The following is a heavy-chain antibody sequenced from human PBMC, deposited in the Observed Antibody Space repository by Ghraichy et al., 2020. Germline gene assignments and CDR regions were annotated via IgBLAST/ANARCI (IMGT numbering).Heavy chain of an antibody. CDR2: IYYSGST. V-gene: IGHV4-39*01. D-gene: IGHD6-19*01. Sequence: SETLSLTCTVSGGSISSSSYYWGWIRQPPGKGLEWIGSIYYSGSTYYNPSLKSRVTISVDASKNQFSLKLSSVTAADTAVYYCACTRSSGWYVILYWGQGTLVTVSS. CDR1: GGSISSSSYY. J-gene: IGHJ4*02. CDR3: ACTRSSGWYVILY.